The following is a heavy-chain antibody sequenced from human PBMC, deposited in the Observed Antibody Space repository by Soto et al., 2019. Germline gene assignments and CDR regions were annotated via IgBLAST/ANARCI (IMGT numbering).Heavy chain of an antibody. V-gene: IGHV1-69*13. CDR1: GGTFTDYA. Sequence: ASVKVSCKASGGTFTDYAFSWVRQAPGQGLEWMGGIIPIFRSSNFAQKFQGRLTIFADASAGTAYMELSSLRSDDTAIYYCAKDVGFQQHLFVLDLRGQGTLVTVSS. CDR3: AKDVGFQQHLFVLDL. J-gene: IGHJ5*02. CDR2: IIPIFRSS. D-gene: IGHD3-10*02.